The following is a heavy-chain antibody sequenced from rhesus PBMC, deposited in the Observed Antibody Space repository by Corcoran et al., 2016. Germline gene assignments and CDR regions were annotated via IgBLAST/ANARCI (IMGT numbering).Heavy chain of an antibody. D-gene: IGHD5-24*01. CDR3: VRTVGTVTHWYFDL. Sequence: QVRLQESGPGLVKPSETLSLTCTVSGGSISSTNWGSWIRQSPGKGLEWMGNIAGSSGATYYNPSLKSRVTISTDTSKNQFSLKLSSVTTADTAVYYCVRTVGTVTHWYFDLWGPGTPITISS. CDR2: IAGSSGAT. V-gene: IGHV4-65*02. J-gene: IGHJ2*01. CDR1: GGSISSTNW.